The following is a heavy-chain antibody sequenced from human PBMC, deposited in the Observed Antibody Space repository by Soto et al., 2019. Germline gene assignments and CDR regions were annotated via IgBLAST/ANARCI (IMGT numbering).Heavy chain of an antibody. Sequence: SETLSLTCTVSGGSISSYYWSWIRQPPGKGLEWIGYIYYSGSTNYNPSLKSRVTISVDISKSQFSLRLTSVTAADTAVYYCARYNAASGTYYFDFWGQGALVTVLL. J-gene: IGHJ4*02. D-gene: IGHD6-13*01. CDR1: GGSISSYY. V-gene: IGHV4-59*12. CDR2: IYYSGST. CDR3: ARYNAASGTYYFDF.